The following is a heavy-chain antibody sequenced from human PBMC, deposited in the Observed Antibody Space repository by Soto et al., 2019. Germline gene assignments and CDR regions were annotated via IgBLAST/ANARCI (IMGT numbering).Heavy chain of an antibody. CDR1: GGIFSTYA. CDR3: ARDRDDYGSGNYYNRIDF. V-gene: IGHV1-69*13. J-gene: IGHJ4*02. D-gene: IGHD3-10*01. CDR2: IIPLFGTP. Sequence: GASVKVSCKASGGIFSTYAISWLRQAPGQGIEWMGGIIPLFGTPNYAQRFQGRVTITADESTSTSYMELSRLRSEDTAFYYCARDRDDYGSGNYYNRIDFWGQGTLVTVSS.